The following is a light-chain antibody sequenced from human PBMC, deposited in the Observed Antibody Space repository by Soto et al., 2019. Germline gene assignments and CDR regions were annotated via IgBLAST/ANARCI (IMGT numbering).Light chain of an antibody. Sequence: QSALTQPPSASGSPGQSLTISCTGTRSDVGGHNYVAWYQQHPGKAPKLMIYEVTKRPSGVPDRFSGSKSGNTASLTVFGLQAEDEADYYCSSYVGNNVFVFGTGTKLTVL. J-gene: IGLJ1*01. CDR1: RSDVGGHNY. CDR3: SSYVGNNVFV. V-gene: IGLV2-8*01. CDR2: EVT.